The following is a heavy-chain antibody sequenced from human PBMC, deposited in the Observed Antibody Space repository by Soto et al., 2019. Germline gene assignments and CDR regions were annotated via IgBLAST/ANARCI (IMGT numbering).Heavy chain of an antibody. V-gene: IGHV3-23*01. J-gene: IGHJ4*02. D-gene: IGHD3-10*01. CDR3: AKASGWFGEFDY. CDR2: ISGSGGST. CDR1: GFTFSSYA. Sequence: EVQLLESRGGLVQPGGSLRLSCAASGFTFSSYAMSWVRQAPGKGLEWVSAISGSGGSTYYADSVKGRFTISRDNSKITLYLQMNSLRAEDTAVYYCAKASGWFGEFDYWGQGTLVTVSS.